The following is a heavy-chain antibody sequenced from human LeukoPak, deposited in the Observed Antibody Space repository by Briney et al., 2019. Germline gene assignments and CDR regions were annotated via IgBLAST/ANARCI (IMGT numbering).Heavy chain of an antibody. D-gene: IGHD3-16*01. J-gene: IGHJ4*01. CDR2: IKTNSGAT. CDR1: GDSFYKYG. CDR3: ARGRRILGGPENAGDFFDY. V-gene: IGHV1-2*02. Sequence: ASVKVSCKASGDSFYKYGVTWVRQAPGQGLEWMGWIKTNSGATDYAQNFEARVTMTRDTSSGTAYLDLSSLTSDDTAVYYCARGRRILGGPENAGDFFDYWGQGTLVIVSS.